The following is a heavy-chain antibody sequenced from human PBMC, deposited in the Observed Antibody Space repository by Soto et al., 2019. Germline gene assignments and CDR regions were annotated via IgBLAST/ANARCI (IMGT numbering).Heavy chain of an antibody. J-gene: IGHJ4*02. CDR2: IIPILGIA. V-gene: IGHV1-69*02. CDR3: ARGSRVAAAGTDDY. Sequence: QVQLVQSGAEVKKPGSSVKVSCKASGGTFSSYTISWVRQAPGQGLEWMGRIIPILGIANYAKKFQGRVTITADKSTSTAYMGLSSLRSEDTAVYYCARGSRVAAAGTDDYWGQGTLVTVSS. CDR1: GGTFSSYT. D-gene: IGHD6-13*01.